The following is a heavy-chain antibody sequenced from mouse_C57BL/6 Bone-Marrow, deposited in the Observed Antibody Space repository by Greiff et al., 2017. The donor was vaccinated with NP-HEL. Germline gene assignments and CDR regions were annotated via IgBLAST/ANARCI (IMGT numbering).Heavy chain of an antibody. J-gene: IGHJ2*01. D-gene: IGHD2-5*01. V-gene: IGHV1-66*01. Sequence: QVQLKESGPELVKPGASVKISCKASGYSFTRYYIHWVKQRPGQGLEWIGWIYPGSGNTKYNEKFKGKATLTADTSSSTAYMQLSSLTSEDSAVYYCAKVYSNYSYCFDYWGQGTTLTVSS. CDR1: GYSFTRYY. CDR2: IYPGSGNT. CDR3: AKVYSNYSYCFDY.